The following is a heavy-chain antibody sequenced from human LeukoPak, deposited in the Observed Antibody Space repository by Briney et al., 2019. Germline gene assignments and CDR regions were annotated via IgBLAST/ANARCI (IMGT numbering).Heavy chain of an antibody. D-gene: IGHD5-12*01. Sequence: PGGSLRLSCAASGFTFSSYWMSWVRQAPGKGLEWVANIKQDGSEKYYVDSVKGRFTISRDNAKNSLYLQMNSLRAEDTAVHYCARDRRYGPFSGYDPRAWGWQDYYYYGMDVWGQGTTVTVSS. CDR1: GFTFSSYW. CDR2: IKQDGSEK. V-gene: IGHV3-7*01. J-gene: IGHJ6*02. CDR3: ARDRRYGPFSGYDPRAWGWQDYYYYGMDV.